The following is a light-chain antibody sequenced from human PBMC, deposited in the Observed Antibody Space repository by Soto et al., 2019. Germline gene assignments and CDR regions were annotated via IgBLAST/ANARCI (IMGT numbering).Light chain of an antibody. J-gene: IGKJ4*01. Sequence: DIQMTQSPSTLSGSVGDRVTITCRASQGISSYLAWYQQKPGKAPKLLIYAASSLQSGVPSRFSGSGSGTDFTLTINSLQPEDFATYYCQQLNSYPLTFGGGTKVDIK. CDR2: AAS. CDR3: QQLNSYPLT. V-gene: IGKV1-9*01. CDR1: QGISSY.